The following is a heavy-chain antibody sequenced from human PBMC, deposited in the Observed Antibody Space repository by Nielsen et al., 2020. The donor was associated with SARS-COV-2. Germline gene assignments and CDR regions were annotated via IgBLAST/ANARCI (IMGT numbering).Heavy chain of an antibody. CDR2: IYYNGNT. V-gene: IGHV4-59*12. Sequence: RQAPGKGLEWIGYIYYNGNTNYNPSLESRVTMSVDTSKSQFSLKLNSVTAADTAVYFCARGKKSFSGAFLSFYYYYYMDVWGKGTTVTVSS. D-gene: IGHD3-3*01. CDR3: ARGKKSFSGAFLSFYYYYYMDV. J-gene: IGHJ6*03.